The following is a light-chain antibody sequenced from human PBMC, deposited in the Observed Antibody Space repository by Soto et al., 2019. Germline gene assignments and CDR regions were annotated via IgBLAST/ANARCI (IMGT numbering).Light chain of an antibody. J-gene: IGKJ1*01. V-gene: IGKV3-20*01. CDR3: QLYDSSSWT. CDR1: QSVSNTY. Sequence: EIVLTQSPGTLPLSPGDTATLSCRASQSVSNTYLAWYQQKPGQAPRLLIYGASSRATGFPDRFSGSGSGTDFTLTISRLETEDFAVYYCQLYDSSSWTFGQGTKVDIK. CDR2: GAS.